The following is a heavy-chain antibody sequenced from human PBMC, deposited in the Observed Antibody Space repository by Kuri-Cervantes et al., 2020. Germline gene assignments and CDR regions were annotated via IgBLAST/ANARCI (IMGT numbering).Heavy chain of an antibody. J-gene: IGHJ4*02. D-gene: IGHD6-19*01. CDR1: GFTFSDYY. V-gene: IGHV3-11*01. Sequence: LSLTCAASGFTFSDYYMSWIRQAPAQGLEWVSSISSSGSNIYYADSVRGRFTISRDNAKNSLYLQMNSLRAEDTAVYYCARRGSGWSFDYWGQGTLVTVSS. CDR3: ARRGSGWSFDY. CDR2: ISSSGSNI.